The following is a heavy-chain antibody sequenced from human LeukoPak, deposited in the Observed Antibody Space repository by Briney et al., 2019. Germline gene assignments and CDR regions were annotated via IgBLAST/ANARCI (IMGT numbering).Heavy chain of an antibody. V-gene: IGHV3-53*01. CDR3: AREIGGGHHYFEH. Sequence: TGGSLRLSCAGSGFTVSSNTMSWVRQAPGKGLEWVSNFYSDALDGITNYADSVKGRFTISRDNSQNTLYLQMNSLRVEDTATYYCAREIGGGHHYFEHWGQGTVVTVSS. CDR1: GFTVSSNT. CDR2: FYSDALDGIT. D-gene: IGHD1-26*01. J-gene: IGHJ4*02.